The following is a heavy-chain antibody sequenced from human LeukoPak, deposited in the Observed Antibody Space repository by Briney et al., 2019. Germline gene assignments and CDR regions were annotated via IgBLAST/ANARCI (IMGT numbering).Heavy chain of an antibody. J-gene: IGHJ6*03. D-gene: IGHD4-17*01. Sequence: ASVKVSCKASGYTFTSYAMHWVRQAPGQRLEWMGWINAGKGNTKYSQEFQGRVTITRDTSASTAYMELSSLRSEDMAVYYCARDGGYGDSNNYYYMDVWGKGTTVTISS. CDR1: GYTFTSYA. CDR2: INAGKGNT. CDR3: ARDGGYGDSNNYYYMDV. V-gene: IGHV1-3*03.